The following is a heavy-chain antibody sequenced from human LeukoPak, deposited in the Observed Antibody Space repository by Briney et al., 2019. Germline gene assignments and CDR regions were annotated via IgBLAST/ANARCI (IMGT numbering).Heavy chain of an antibody. Sequence: ASVKVSCKASGYTFTRYYMHWVRQAPGQGLEWMGWINPNSGGTNYARKFQGGVTMTRDTSTSTVYMELSSLRSEDTAVYYCARGSYGSGSYYLAFFDYWGQGTLVTVSS. CDR3: ARGSYGSGSYYLAFFDY. J-gene: IGHJ4*02. D-gene: IGHD3-10*01. CDR1: GYTFTRYY. V-gene: IGHV1-2*02. CDR2: INPNSGGT.